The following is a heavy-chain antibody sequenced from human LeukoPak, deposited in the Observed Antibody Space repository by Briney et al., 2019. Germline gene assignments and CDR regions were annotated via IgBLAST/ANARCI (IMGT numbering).Heavy chain of an antibody. CDR1: GFTFSSYA. CDR2: ISGSGGST. D-gene: IGHD5-12*01. V-gene: IGHV3-23*01. CDR3: AKGFTHSGDAFDY. J-gene: IGHJ4*02. Sequence: PGGSLRLSCAASGFTFSSYAMSWVRQAPGKGLEWVSAISGSGGSTYSADSVKGRFTLSRDNSKNTLYLQMSSLRVEDTAIYYCAKGFTHSGDAFDYWGQGTLVTVSS.